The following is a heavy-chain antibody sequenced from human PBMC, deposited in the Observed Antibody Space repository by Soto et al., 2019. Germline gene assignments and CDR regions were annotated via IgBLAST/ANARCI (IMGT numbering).Heavy chain of an antibody. V-gene: IGHV3-21*01. J-gene: IGHJ3*02. D-gene: IGHD6-19*01. CDR2: ISSSSSYI. Sequence: GGSLRLSCAASGFTFSRYSMNWVRQGPGKGLEWVSSISSSSSYIYYADSVKGRFTISRDNAKNSLYLQMNSLRAEDTAVYYCARAQQWLSPLDAFDIWGQGTMVTVS. CDR3: ARAQQWLSPLDAFDI. CDR1: GFTFSRYS.